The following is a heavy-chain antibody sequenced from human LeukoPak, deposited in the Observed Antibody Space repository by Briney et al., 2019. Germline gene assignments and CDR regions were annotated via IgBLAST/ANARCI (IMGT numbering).Heavy chain of an antibody. Sequence: SVKVSCKASGGTFSSYAISWVRQAPGQGLEWMGGTIPIFGTANYAQKFQGRVTITTDESTSTAYMELSSLRSEDTAVYYCASQPGYSSSWYGVFDYRGQGTLVTVSS. J-gene: IGHJ4*02. CDR2: TIPIFGTA. CDR1: GGTFSSYA. CDR3: ASQPGYSSSWYGVFDY. D-gene: IGHD6-13*01. V-gene: IGHV1-69*05.